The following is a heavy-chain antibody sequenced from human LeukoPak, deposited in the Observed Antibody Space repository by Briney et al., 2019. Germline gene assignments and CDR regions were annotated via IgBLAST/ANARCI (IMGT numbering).Heavy chain of an antibody. CDR1: GGSFSGYY. Sequence: SETLTLTCAVYGGSFSGYYWSWIRQSPGKGLEGIGEFNHSGSTNYNPYRKSRVPISLVPSKNQFSLEPSSVTAADTAVYYCARARGCRRYYYYYGMDVWGQGTTVTVSS. D-gene: IGHD3-16*01. CDR2: FNHSGST. J-gene: IGHJ6*02. CDR3: ARARGCRRYYYYYGMDV. V-gene: IGHV4-34*01.